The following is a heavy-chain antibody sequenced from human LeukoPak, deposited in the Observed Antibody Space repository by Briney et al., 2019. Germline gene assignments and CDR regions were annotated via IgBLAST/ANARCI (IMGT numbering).Heavy chain of an antibody. Sequence: GGSLRPSCAASGFTFSSYAMHWVRQAPGKGLEWVAVISYDGSNKYYADSVKGRFTISRDNSKNTLYLQMNSLRAEDTAVYYCARGSGSRFDYWGQGTLVTVSS. CDR3: ARGSGSRFDY. J-gene: IGHJ4*02. CDR1: GFTFSSYA. D-gene: IGHD1-26*01. V-gene: IGHV3-30-3*01. CDR2: ISYDGSNK.